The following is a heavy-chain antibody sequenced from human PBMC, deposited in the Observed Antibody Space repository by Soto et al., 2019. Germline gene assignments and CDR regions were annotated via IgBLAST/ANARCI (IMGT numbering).Heavy chain of an antibody. D-gene: IGHD6-19*01. V-gene: IGHV3-23*01. J-gene: IGHJ4*02. Sequence: PGGSLRLSCAASGFTLSTYAMNWVRQAPGKGLEWVSGISGSGDSTYYADSVKGRFTVSRDNSKNTLYLQMNSLRAEDTAVFYCAKERSSGWSFDYWGQGTLVTVSS. CDR3: AKERSSGWSFDY. CDR2: ISGSGDST. CDR1: GFTLSTYA.